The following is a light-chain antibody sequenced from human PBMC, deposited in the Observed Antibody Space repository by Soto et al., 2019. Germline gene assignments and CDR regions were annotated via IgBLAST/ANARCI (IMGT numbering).Light chain of an antibody. J-gene: IGKJ1*01. Sequence: VLTQSPGTLSLSPGERTTLSCRASQNIRGNELAWYQQKPGQPPRLLIYRGSSRAPGIPDRFSGRGSGTEFTLPISSLEPEDFAVYYCQDYGTSAPWTFGQGTSVEIK. CDR1: QNIRGNE. CDR3: QDYGTSAPWT. V-gene: IGKV3-20*01. CDR2: RGS.